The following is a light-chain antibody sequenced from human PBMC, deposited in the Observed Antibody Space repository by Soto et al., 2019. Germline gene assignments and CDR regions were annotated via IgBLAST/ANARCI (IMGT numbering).Light chain of an antibody. Sequence: DIQMTQSPSTLSASVGDRVTITCRASQSISSWLAWYQQKPGKAPKLLIYKASSLDSGVPSRFSGSGSGTEFTLNISSRQPDDFATYYCQQYKSYPWTFGQGTKVEIK. CDR1: QSISSW. J-gene: IGKJ1*01. CDR2: KAS. V-gene: IGKV1-5*03. CDR3: QQYKSYPWT.